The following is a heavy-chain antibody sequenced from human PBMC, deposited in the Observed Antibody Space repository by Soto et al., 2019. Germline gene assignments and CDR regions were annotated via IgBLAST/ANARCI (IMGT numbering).Heavy chain of an antibody. CDR2: IIPILGIA. CDR1: GGTFSSYT. CDR3: ARGNFDRASSGYDYDYYYYMDV. J-gene: IGHJ6*03. Sequence: QVQLVQSGAEVKKPGSSVKVSCKASGGTFSSYTISWVRQAPGQGLEWMGRIIPILGIANYEQKFQGRVTITADKSTSTAYMELSSLISEDTAVYYCARGNFDRASSGYDYDYYYYMDVWGKGTTVTVSS. D-gene: IGHD5-12*01. V-gene: IGHV1-69*02.